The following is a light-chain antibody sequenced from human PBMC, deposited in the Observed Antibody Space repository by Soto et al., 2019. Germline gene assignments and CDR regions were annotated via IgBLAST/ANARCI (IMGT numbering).Light chain of an antibody. J-gene: IGKJ5*01. CDR2: GAF. CDR1: QSVSSSY. Sequence: EIVLTQSPGTLSLSPGERATLSCRARQSVSSSYLAWYQHKPGQAPRLLIYGAFSRATSIPDRFSGRGSGTDFTLTISRLEPEDFAVYYCQQYGSSPITFGQGTRLEIK. CDR3: QQYGSSPIT. V-gene: IGKV3-20*01.